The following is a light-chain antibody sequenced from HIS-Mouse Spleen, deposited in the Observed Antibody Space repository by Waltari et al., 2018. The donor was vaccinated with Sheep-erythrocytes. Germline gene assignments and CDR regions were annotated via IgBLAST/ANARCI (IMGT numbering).Light chain of an antibody. J-gene: IGKJ4*01. CDR1: QSVLSSSNNKHY. V-gene: IGKV4-1*01. CDR2: WAS. CDR3: QQYYSTLLT. Sequence: DIVMTQSPDSLAVSLGERATINGKSSQSVLSSSNNKHYLAWYQPKPGQPPKLLIYWASTRESGVPDRFSGSGSGTDFTLTISSLQAEDVAVYYCQQYYSTLLTFGGGTKVEIK.